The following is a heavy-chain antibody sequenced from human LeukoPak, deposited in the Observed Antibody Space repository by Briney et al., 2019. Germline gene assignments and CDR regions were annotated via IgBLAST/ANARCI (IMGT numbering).Heavy chain of an antibody. V-gene: IGHV3-7*01. J-gene: IGHJ4*02. Sequence: GGSLRLSCAASGFTFSSYEMNWVRQAPGKGLEWVANIQQDGSNKFYADSVKGRFTISRDNARNSLYLQMNSLRPDDTAVYYCAAQSYGLFAYWGQGTLVTVSS. CDR3: AAQSYGLFAY. CDR1: GFTFSSYE. CDR2: IQQDGSNK. D-gene: IGHD4-17*01.